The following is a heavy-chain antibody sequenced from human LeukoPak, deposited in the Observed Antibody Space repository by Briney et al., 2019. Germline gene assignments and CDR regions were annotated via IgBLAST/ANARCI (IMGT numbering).Heavy chain of an antibody. Sequence: GGSLRLSCAASGFTFSSYGMHSVRQAPGKGLEWVAVIWYDGSNKYYADSVKGRFTISRDNSKNTLYLQMNSLRAEDTAVYYCARDPALLWFGELWFDPWAREPWSPSPQ. J-gene: IGHJ5*02. CDR3: ARDPALLWFGELWFDP. CDR2: IWYDGSNK. D-gene: IGHD3-10*01. V-gene: IGHV3-33*01. CDR1: GFTFSSYG.